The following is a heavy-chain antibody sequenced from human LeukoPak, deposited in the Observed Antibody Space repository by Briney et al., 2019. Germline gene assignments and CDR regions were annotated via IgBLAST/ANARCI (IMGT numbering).Heavy chain of an antibody. Sequence: PGGSLRLSCAPSGFSFSSHGIHWVRQAPGKGLGWVAFIRYDGNNEYYADSVKGRFTISRDNSKNTLYLQMNSLKPEDTAVYYCAKVMARGITSTPDYWGQGTLVTVSS. CDR1: GFSFSSHG. J-gene: IGHJ4*02. D-gene: IGHD3-10*01. CDR2: IRYDGNNE. CDR3: AKVMARGITSTPDY. V-gene: IGHV3-30*02.